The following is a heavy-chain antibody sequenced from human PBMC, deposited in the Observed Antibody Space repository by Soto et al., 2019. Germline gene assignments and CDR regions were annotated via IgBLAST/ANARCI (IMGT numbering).Heavy chain of an antibody. CDR1: GYTFTSYA. CDR3: ARDPLRYFDWLLMASDYYGMDV. CDR2: INAGNGNT. Sequence: ASVKVSCKASGYTFTSYAMHWWRQSPGQRLEWMGWINAGNGNTKYSRKFQGRVTITRDTSASTAYMELSSLRSEDTAVYYCARDPLRYFDWLLMASDYYGMDVWGQGTTVTVSS. D-gene: IGHD3-9*01. V-gene: IGHV1-3*01. J-gene: IGHJ6*02.